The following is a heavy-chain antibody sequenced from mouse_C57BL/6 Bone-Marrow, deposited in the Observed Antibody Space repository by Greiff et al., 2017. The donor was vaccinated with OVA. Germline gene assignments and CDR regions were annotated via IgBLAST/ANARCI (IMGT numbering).Heavy chain of an antibody. J-gene: IGHJ2*01. D-gene: IGHD1-1*01. V-gene: IGHV1-81*01. CDR1: GYTFTSYG. Sequence: QVQLKQSGAELARPGASVKLSCKASGYTFTSYGISWVKQRTGQGLEWIGEIYPRSGNTYYNEKFKGKATLTADKSSSTAYMELRSLTSEDSAVYFCARYLSYGSRTSSVFDYWGQGTTLTVSS. CDR3: ARYLSYGSRTSSVFDY. CDR2: IYPRSGNT.